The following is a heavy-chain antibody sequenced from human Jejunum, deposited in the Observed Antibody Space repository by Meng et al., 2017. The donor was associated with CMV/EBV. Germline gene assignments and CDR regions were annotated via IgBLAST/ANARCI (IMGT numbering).Heavy chain of an antibody. V-gene: IGHV3-21*01. CDR3: ARGLMGCTSTSCYSGWFDP. J-gene: IGHJ5*02. Sequence: TYSMDWVRQAPGKGLEWVSSISGSGDNIYYADSVKGRFTISRDNAKNSLFLQMNSLRAEDTAVYYCARGLMGCTSTSCYSGWFDPWGQGTLVTVSS. D-gene: IGHD2-2*02. CDR1: TYS. CDR2: ISGSGDNI.